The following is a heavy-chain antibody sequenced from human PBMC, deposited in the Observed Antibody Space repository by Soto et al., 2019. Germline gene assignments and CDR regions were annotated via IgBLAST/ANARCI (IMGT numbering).Heavy chain of an antibody. CDR1: GGTFSSYT. V-gene: IGHV1-18*01. CDR3: ARDCTNGVCYSGLDYYYGMDV. J-gene: IGHJ6*02. CDR2: IIPYNGNT. Sequence: GASVKVSCKASGGTFSSYTISWVRQAPGQGLEWMGRIIPYNGNTNYAQKLQGRVTMTTDTSTSTAYMELRSLRSDDTAVYYCARDCTNGVCYSGLDYYYGMDVWGQGTTVT. D-gene: IGHD2-8*01.